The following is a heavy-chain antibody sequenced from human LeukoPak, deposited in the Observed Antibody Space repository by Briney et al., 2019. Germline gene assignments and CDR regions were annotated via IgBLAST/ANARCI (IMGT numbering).Heavy chain of an antibody. CDR1: GFTFSSYS. Sequence: GGSLRLSRAASGFTFSSYSMNWVRQAPGKGLEWVSSISSSSSYIYYADSVKGRFTISRDNAKNSLYLQMNSLRAEDTAVYYCARVTEAPYYFDYWGQGTLVTVSS. V-gene: IGHV3-21*01. J-gene: IGHJ4*02. CDR2: ISSSSSYI. CDR3: ARVTEAPYYFDY.